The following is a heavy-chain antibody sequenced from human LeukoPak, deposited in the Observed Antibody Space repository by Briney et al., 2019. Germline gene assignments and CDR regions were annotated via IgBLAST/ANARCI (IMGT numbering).Heavy chain of an antibody. J-gene: IGHJ3*02. CDR1: GYSFTNYW. V-gene: IGHV5-51*01. CDR2: ICTGDYDT. D-gene: IGHD5-24*01. Sequence: GESLKISCKSSGYSFTNYWIGWVRQMPGKGLEWMGTICTGDYDTTYSPSFQGPVTMSADKSISTADLQWSSLTASDTVMYCCARVATIDDAFDIWGQGTMVTVSS. CDR3: ARVATIDDAFDI.